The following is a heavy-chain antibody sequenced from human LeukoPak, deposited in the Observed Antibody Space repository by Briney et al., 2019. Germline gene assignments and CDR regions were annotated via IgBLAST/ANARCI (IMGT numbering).Heavy chain of an antibody. Sequence: PGGSLRLSCSASGFTFSTYAMHWVRQAPEKGLESVSAINSNGDGTYYADSVKGRFTISRDNAKNSLYLQMNSLRAEDTAVYYCAREGKDITMVRGARRGFDYWGQGTLVTVSS. CDR3: AREGKDITMVRGARRGFDY. CDR2: INSNGDGT. V-gene: IGHV3-64*04. J-gene: IGHJ4*02. D-gene: IGHD3-10*01. CDR1: GFTFSTYA.